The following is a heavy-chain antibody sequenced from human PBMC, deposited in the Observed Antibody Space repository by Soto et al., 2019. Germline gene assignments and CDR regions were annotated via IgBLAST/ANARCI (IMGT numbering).Heavy chain of an antibody. CDR1: DDSINSDKYY. V-gene: IGHV4-39*01. CDR3: ARLEGLATISDYFDF. D-gene: IGHD1-1*01. CDR2: IYYRGNA. Sequence: SETLSLTCSVSDDSINSDKYYWGWIRQPPGKGLEWIGSIYYRGNAYYNPSLQTRVTISLDKSRSQFSLKLNSVTAADSAVYFCARLEGLATISDYFDFWDPGALVTVSS. J-gene: IGHJ4*02.